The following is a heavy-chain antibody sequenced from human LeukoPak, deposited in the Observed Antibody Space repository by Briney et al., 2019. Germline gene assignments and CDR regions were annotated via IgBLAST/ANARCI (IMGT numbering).Heavy chain of an antibody. CDR1: GFTVSSNY. J-gene: IGHJ4*02. V-gene: IGHV3-53*01. CDR3: ARGWGGWYLDY. Sequence: GGSLRLSCAASGFTVSSNYMSWVRQAPGKGLEWVSVIYSGGSTYYADPVKGRFTISRDNSKNTLYLQMNSLRAEDTAVYYCARGWGGWYLDYWGQGTLVTVSS. CDR2: IYSGGST. D-gene: IGHD6-19*01.